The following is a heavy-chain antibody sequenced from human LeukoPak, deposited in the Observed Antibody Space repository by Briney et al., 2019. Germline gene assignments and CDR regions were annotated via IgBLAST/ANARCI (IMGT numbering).Heavy chain of an antibody. Sequence: GGSLRLSCAASGFSFSTYEMNWVRQAPGKGLEWVSDITISGNTRNYADSVKGRFTISRDNARNSLYLQMNSLRAEDTAVYYCANLRYWGQGTLVTVSS. CDR3: ANLRY. J-gene: IGHJ4*02. V-gene: IGHV3-48*03. CDR1: GFSFSTYE. CDR2: ITISGNTR.